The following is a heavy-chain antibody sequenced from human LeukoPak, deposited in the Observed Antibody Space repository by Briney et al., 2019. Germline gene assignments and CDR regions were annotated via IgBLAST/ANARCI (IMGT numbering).Heavy chain of an antibody. J-gene: IGHJ4*02. Sequence: GGSLRLSCAASAFTFSDYYMAWIRQAPGKGLEWVSYISDSSTYTNYAGSVKGRFTISRDNTKNSLYLQMNTLRAEDTAVYYCARDLGSGWTFDYWGQGALVTVSS. D-gene: IGHD6-19*01. CDR2: ISDSSTYT. V-gene: IGHV3-11*05. CDR3: ARDLGSGWTFDY. CDR1: AFTFSDYY.